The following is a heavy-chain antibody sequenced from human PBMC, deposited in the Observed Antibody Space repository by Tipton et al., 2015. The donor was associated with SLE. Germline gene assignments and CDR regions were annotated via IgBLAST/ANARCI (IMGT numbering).Heavy chain of an antibody. CDR3: ARHGSDSLLDAFDI. CDR1: GGSISFDY. D-gene: IGHD1-26*01. V-gene: IGHV4-4*07. J-gene: IGHJ3*02. CDR2: IYSSGDR. Sequence: TLSLTCTVSGGSISFDYWSWIRQSAGRGLEWIGRIYSSGDRDYNPSLRSRVTMSIDASKNQFSLRLNSVTAADTAIYYCARHGSDSLLDAFDIWGQGTMVTVSS.